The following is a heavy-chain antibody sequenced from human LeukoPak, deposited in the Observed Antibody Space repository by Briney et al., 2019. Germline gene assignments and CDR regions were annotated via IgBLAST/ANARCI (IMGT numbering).Heavy chain of an antibody. D-gene: IGHD5-24*01. V-gene: IGHV4-59*02. CDR3: ARDRGVEMATSDAFDI. Sequence: PSETLSLTCTVSGGSVSSYYWSWIRQPPGKGLEWIGYIYYSGSTNHNPSLKSRVTISVDTSKNQFALKLSSVTAADTAVYYCARDRGVEMATSDAFDIWGQGTMVTVSS. CDR2: IYYSGST. CDR1: GGSVSSYY. J-gene: IGHJ3*02.